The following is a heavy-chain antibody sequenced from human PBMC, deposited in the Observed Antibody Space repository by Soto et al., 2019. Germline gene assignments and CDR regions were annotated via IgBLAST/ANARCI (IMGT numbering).Heavy chain of an antibody. CDR2: ISYDGSNK. CDR1: GFYFSSYA. J-gene: IGHJ6*02. Sequence: GGSQRLSSATSGFYFSSYAMHWVRQAPGKGLEWVAVISYDGSNKYYADSVKGRFTISRDNSKNTLYLQMNSLRAEDTAVYYCARDALGYCISTSCYGEVYYYYYGMDVWGQGTTVTSP. CDR3: ARDALGYCISTSCYGEVYYYYYGMDV. D-gene: IGHD2-2*01. V-gene: IGHV3-30-3*01.